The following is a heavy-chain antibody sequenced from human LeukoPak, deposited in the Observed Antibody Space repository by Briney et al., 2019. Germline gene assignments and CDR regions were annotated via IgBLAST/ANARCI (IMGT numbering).Heavy chain of an antibody. CDR2: IYYSGST. CDR3: ARQSGQLVDY. V-gene: IGHV4-39*01. D-gene: IGHD6-6*01. J-gene: IGHJ4*02. Sequence: SETLSLTCTVSGGSISSSSYYWGWIRQPPGKGLEWIGSIYYSGSTYYNPSLKSRVTISVDTSKNQFSLKLSSVAAADTAVYYCARQSGQLVDYWGQGTLVTVSS. CDR1: GGSISSSSYY.